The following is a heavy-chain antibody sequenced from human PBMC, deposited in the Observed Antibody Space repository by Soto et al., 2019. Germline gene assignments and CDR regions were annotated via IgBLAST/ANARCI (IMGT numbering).Heavy chain of an antibody. D-gene: IGHD3-16*01. V-gene: IGHV3-73*01. CDR2: IRSKGHNYAT. CDR3: TRDLFAYDYSGILWFDP. CDR1: GFAFSGSA. Sequence: LRLSCAASGFAFSGSAMYWVRQASGKGPEWVGRIRSKGHNYATEYAASVKGRFTISRDDSKNTAYLQMNSLQTEDTAVYYCTRDLFAYDYSGILWFDPWGQGTLVTVSS. J-gene: IGHJ5*02.